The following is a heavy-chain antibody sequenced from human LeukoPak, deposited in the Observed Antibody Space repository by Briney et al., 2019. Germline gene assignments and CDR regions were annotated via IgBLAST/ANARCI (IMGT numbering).Heavy chain of an antibody. J-gene: IGHJ6*03. D-gene: IGHD3-16*01. Sequence: SETLSLTCTVSGGSISSYYWSWIRQPPGKGLEWIGYIYYSGSTNYNPSLKSRVTISVDTSKNQFSLKLSSVTAADTAVYYCARAHMITSYYYYYYMDVWGKGTTVTVSS. CDR2: IYYSGST. V-gene: IGHV4-59*01. CDR3: ARAHMITSYYYYYYMDV. CDR1: GGSISSYY.